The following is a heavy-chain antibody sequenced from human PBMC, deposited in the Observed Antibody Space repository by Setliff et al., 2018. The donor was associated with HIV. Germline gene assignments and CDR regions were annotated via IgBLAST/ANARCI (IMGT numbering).Heavy chain of an antibody. CDR2: MSGSTGDT. CDR3: ARDHRPYFYDKAWFDP. J-gene: IGHJ5*02. D-gene: IGHD3-22*01. CDR1: GFTFSSYA. V-gene: IGHV3-23*01. Sequence: PGGSLRLSCAASGFTFSSYAMSWVRQAPGKGLEWVATMSGSTGDTYYADSVKGRFTISRDNSKNTLSLQMNSLGAEDTAIYYCARDHRPYFYDKAWFDPWGQGTLVTVSS.